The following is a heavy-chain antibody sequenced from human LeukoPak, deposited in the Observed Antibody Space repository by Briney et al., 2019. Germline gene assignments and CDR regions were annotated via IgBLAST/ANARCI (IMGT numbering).Heavy chain of an antibody. V-gene: IGHV3-43D*03. J-gene: IGHJ4*02. CDR2: ISWDGGST. Sequence: GGSLRLSCAASGFTFDDYAMHWVRQAPGKGLEWVSLISWDGGSTYYADSVKGRFTISRDNSKNSLYLQMNSLRAEDTALYYCGKDIRGSTSWYGLDYWGQGTLVTVSS. D-gene: IGHD6-13*01. CDR3: GKDIRGSTSWYGLDY. CDR1: GFTFDDYA.